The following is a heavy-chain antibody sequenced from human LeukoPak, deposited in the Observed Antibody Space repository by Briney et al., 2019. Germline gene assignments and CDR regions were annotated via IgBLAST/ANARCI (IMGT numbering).Heavy chain of an antibody. CDR2: ISSSSSYI. Sequence: GGSLRLSCAASGFTFSSYSMNWVRQAPGKGLEWVSSISSSSSYIYYADSVKGRFTISRDNSKNTLYLQMNSLRAEDTAVYYCAKELTKGNRYYFDYWGQGTLVTVSS. D-gene: IGHD1-14*01. CDR3: AKELTKGNRYYFDY. J-gene: IGHJ4*02. CDR1: GFTFSSYS. V-gene: IGHV3-21*01.